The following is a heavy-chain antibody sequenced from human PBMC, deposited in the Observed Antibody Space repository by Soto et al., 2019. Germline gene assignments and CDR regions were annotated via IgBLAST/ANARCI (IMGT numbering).Heavy chain of an antibody. CDR3: ARGPGIAVAGMAEKSKEYYYYYYGMDV. Sequence: ASVKVSCKASGGTFSSYAISWVRQAPGQGLEWMGGIIPIFGTANYAQKFQGRVTITADESTRTAYMELSSLRSEDTAVYYCARGPGIAVAGMAEKSKEYYYYYYGMDVWGQGTTVTVSS. V-gene: IGHV1-69*13. D-gene: IGHD6-19*01. J-gene: IGHJ6*02. CDR2: IIPIFGTA. CDR1: GGTFSSYA.